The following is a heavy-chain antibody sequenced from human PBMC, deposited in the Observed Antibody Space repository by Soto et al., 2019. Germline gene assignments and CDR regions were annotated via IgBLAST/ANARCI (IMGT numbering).Heavy chain of an antibody. J-gene: IGHJ4*02. D-gene: IGHD3-22*01. CDR3: ARQFDYDTSGYYYAY. V-gene: IGHV1-69*01. CDR2: IIPLFGTA. Sequence: QVQLVQSGAEVKKPGSSVKVSCKASGGTFNKYAIDWVRQATGQGLEWMGGIIPLFGTANYAQKFQGRVTITADEATSTAYMELSILRSEDTAVYYCARQFDYDTSGYYYAYWGQGTLVTVSS. CDR1: GGTFNKYA.